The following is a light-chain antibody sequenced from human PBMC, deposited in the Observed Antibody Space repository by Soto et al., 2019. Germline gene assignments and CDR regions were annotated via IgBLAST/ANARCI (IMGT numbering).Light chain of an antibody. J-gene: IGLJ2*01. Sequence: QSVLTQPPSASGSPGQSVTISCTGTSSDVGGYNYVSWYQQHPGKAPKLMIYEVSKRPSGVPDRFSGSKSGNTASLTVSGLQAEDEAEYYCSSYAGSNSVVFGGGTKLTV. V-gene: IGLV2-8*01. CDR1: SSDVGGYNY. CDR2: EVS. CDR3: SSYAGSNSVV.